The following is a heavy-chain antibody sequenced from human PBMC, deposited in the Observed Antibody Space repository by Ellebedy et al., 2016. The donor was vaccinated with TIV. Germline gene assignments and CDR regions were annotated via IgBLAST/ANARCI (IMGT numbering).Heavy chain of an antibody. V-gene: IGHV1-69*13. Sequence: AASVKVSCKASGGTFSSYAISWVRQAPGQGLEWRGGSIPMFGTTNYAQKFQGRITITADESTSTAYMDLISLRSEDTAVYYCARESPTNWFDPWGQGTLVTVSS. CDR1: GGTFSSYA. CDR3: ARESPTNWFDP. CDR2: SIPMFGTT. J-gene: IGHJ5*02.